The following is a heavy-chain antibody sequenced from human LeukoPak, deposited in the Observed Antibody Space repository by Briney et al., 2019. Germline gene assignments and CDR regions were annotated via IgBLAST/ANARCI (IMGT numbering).Heavy chain of an antibody. CDR1: GGSISSYY. D-gene: IGHD6-13*01. CDR2: IYYSGST. J-gene: IGHJ5*02. V-gene: IGHV4-59*08. Sequence: SETLSLTCTVYGGSISSYYWSWIRQPPGKGLEWIGYIYYSGSTNYNPSLKSRVTISVDTSKNQFSLKLSSVTAADTAVYYCAGLRIAAAGTGWFDPWGQGTLVTVSS. CDR3: AGLRIAAAGTGWFDP.